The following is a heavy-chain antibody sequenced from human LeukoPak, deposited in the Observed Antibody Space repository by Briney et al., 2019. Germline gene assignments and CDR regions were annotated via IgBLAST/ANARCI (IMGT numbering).Heavy chain of an antibody. CDR2: IYYSGST. J-gene: IGHJ4*02. Sequence: SETLSLTCTVSGGSISSSSYYWGWIRQPPGKGLEWIGSIYYSGSTYYNPSLKSRVTISVDTSKNQFSLKLSSVTAADTAVYYCARGRRISYGFFDYWGQGTLVTVSS. CDR1: GGSISSSSYY. CDR3: ARGRRISYGFFDY. V-gene: IGHV4-39*07. D-gene: IGHD5-18*01.